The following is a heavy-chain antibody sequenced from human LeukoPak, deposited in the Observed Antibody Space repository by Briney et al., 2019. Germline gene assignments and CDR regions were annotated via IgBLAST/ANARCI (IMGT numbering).Heavy chain of an antibody. CDR2: INPNSGGT. D-gene: IGHD5-24*01. CDR1: GYTFTGYY. V-gene: IGHV1-2*02. J-gene: IGHJ5*02. Sequence: ASVKVSCKASGYTFTGYYMHWVRQAPGQGLEWMGWINPNSGGTNYAQKFQGSVTMTRDTSISTAYMELSRLRSDDTAVYYCASDPEMATVSNWFDPWGQGTLVTVSS. CDR3: ASDPEMATVSNWFDP.